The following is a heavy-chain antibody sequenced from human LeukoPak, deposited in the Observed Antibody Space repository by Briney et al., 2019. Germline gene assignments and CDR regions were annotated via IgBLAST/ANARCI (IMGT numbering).Heavy chain of an antibody. CDR2: INPNSGGT. Sequence: ASVKVSCKASGYTFTGYYMHWVRQAPGQGLEWMGWINPNSGGTNYAQKFQGRVTMTRDTSISTAYMELSRLRSDDTAVYYCARDMVRGPAYYYMDVWGKGTTVTISS. CDR3: ARDMVRGPAYYYMDV. D-gene: IGHD3-10*01. CDR1: GYTFTGYY. V-gene: IGHV1-2*02. J-gene: IGHJ6*03.